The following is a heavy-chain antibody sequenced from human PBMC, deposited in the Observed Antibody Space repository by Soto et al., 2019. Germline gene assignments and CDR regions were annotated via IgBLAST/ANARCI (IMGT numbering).Heavy chain of an antibody. CDR1: GGSISKGDYS. J-gene: IGHJ4*02. CDR2: VYDSGTS. Sequence: PSETLSLTCAVSGGSISKGDYSWSWIRQPPGKGLECIGYVYDSGTSYYSPSLKSRVSLLVDRSKNQFSLKLSSVTAADTAVYYCARGSDSSGYYLYYFDYWGQGTLVTVSS. D-gene: IGHD3-22*01. V-gene: IGHV4-30-2*01. CDR3: ARGSDSSGYYLYYFDY.